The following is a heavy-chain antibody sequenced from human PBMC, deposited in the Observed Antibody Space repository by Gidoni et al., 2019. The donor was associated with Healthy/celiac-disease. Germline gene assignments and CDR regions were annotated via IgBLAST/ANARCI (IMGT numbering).Heavy chain of an antibody. CDR2: IWYDGSNK. V-gene: IGHV3-33*01. D-gene: IGHD6-13*01. CDR3: ARDGEGIAAAGTSDVVEQNFDY. CDR1: GFTFSSYG. Sequence: QVQLVESGGGVVQPGRSLRLSCAASGFTFSSYGMHWVRQAPGKGLGWVAVIWYDGSNKYYADSVKGRFTISRDNSKNTLYLQKNSLRAEDTAVYYCARDGEGIAAAGTSDVVEQNFDYWGQGTLVTVSS. J-gene: IGHJ4*02.